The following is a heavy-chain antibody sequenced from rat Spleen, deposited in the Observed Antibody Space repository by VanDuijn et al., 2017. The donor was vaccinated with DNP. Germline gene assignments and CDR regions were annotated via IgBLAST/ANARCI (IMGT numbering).Heavy chain of an antibody. J-gene: IGHJ2*01. D-gene: IGHD1-1*01. CDR2: ISYDGSST. CDR1: GFTFSDYN. V-gene: IGHV5-7*01. Sequence: EVQLVESGGGLVQPGRSLKLSCAASGFTFSDYNMAWVRQAPKKGLEWVATISYDGSSTYYRDSVKGRFTISRDNAKSTLYLQMDSLRSEDTATYYCARATVGYWGQGVMVTVSS. CDR3: ARATVGY.